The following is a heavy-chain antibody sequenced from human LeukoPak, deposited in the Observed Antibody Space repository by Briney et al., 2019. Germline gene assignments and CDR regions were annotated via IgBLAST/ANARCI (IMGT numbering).Heavy chain of an antibody. CDR2: IYYSGST. V-gene: IGHV4-39*01. CDR3: ARRYYYDSCGYYHDY. J-gene: IGHJ4*02. CDR1: GGSISSSSYY. Sequence: SETLSLTCTVSGGSISSSSYYWGWIRQPPGKGLEWIGSIYYSGSTYYNPSLKSRVTISVDTSQNQFSLKLSSVTAADTAVYYCARRYYYDSCGYYHDYWGQGTLVTVSP. D-gene: IGHD3-22*01.